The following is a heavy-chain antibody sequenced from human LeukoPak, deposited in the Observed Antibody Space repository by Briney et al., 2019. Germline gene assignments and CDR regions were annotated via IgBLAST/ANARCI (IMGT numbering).Heavy chain of an antibody. CDR1: GGSISSGDYY. V-gene: IGHV4-30-4*01. J-gene: IGHJ4*02. CDR2: IYYTGST. Sequence: SETLSLTCTVSGGSISSGDYYWSWIRQPPGKGLEWLGYIYYTGSTYYNPSLKSRVTVSVDTSKNQFSLKLNSVTAADTAVYYCAGIAAAGTSFDYWGQGTLVTVSS. D-gene: IGHD6-13*01. CDR3: AGIAAAGTSFDY.